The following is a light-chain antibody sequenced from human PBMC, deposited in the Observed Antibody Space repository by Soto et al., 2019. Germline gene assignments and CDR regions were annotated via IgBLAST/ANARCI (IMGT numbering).Light chain of an antibody. V-gene: IGKV3-11*01. CDR3: QQRSDWPPDT. CDR1: QSVSTY. J-gene: IGKJ2*01. Sequence: EVVLTQSPATLSLSPGERATLSCRASQSVSTYLAWYHQKPGQAPRLLIYDASNRATGIPARFSGSGSGTDFTLTISSLEPEDSAVYYCQQRSDWPPDTFGQGTKMEIK. CDR2: DAS.